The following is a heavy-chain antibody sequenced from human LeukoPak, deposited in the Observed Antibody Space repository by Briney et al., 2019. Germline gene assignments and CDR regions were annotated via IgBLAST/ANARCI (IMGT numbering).Heavy chain of an antibody. CDR1: GYTFTYRY. CDR3: ASGLRSGYDSNAFDI. J-gene: IGHJ3*02. CDR2: ITPFNGNT. Sequence: SVKVSCKASGYTFTYRYLHWVRQAPGQALEWMGWITPFNGNTNYAQKFQDRVTITRDRSMSTAYMELSSLRSEDTAMYYCASGLRSGYDSNAFDIWGQGTMVTVSS. V-gene: IGHV1-45*02. D-gene: IGHD5-12*01.